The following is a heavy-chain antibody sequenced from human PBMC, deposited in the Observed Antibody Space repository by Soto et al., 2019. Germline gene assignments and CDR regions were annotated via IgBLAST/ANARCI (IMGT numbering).Heavy chain of an antibody. V-gene: IGHV3-30*18. J-gene: IGHJ4*02. CDR1: GFTFSSYG. Sequence: PGGSLRLSCAASGFTFSSYGMHWVRQAPGKGLEWVAVISYDGSNKYYADSVKGRFTISRDNSKNTLYLQMNSLRAEDTAVYYCAKGPATTVPTAYYSDYWGQGTLVSVSS. D-gene: IGHD4-17*01. CDR2: ISYDGSNK. CDR3: AKGPATTVPTAYYSDY.